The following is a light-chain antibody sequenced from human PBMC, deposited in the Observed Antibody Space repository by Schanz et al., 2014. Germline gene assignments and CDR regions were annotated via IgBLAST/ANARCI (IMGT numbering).Light chain of an antibody. J-gene: IGKJ1*01. Sequence: EIVLTQSPGTLSLSPGERVTLSCRASQRLSSVYLAWYQQKPGQAPRLLIYGASSRVTGIPDRFSGSGSGTDFTLTISSLEPEDFAVYYCQQYGSSPPTFGQGTKVEIK. CDR3: QQYGSSPPT. CDR1: QRLSSVY. V-gene: IGKV3-20*01. CDR2: GAS.